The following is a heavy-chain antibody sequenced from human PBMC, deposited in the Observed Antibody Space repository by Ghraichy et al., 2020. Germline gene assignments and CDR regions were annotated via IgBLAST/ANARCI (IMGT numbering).Heavy chain of an antibody. Sequence: GGSLRLSCAASGFTFSSYSMNWVRQAPGKGLEWVSYISSSSSTIYYADSVKGRFTISRDNAKNSLYLQMNSLRAEDTAVYYCAREGSYSGSYLWGQGTLVTVSS. J-gene: IGHJ4*02. D-gene: IGHD1-26*01. CDR2: ISSSSSTI. CDR1: GFTFSSYS. V-gene: IGHV3-48*01. CDR3: AREGSYSGSYL.